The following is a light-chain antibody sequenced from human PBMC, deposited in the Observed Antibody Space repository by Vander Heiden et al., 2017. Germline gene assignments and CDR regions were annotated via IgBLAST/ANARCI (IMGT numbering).Light chain of an antibody. CDR2: DAS. J-gene: IGKJ5*01. CDR1: QSVSSY. Sequence: TLSLSPGERATLSCRASQSVSSYLAWYQQKPGQAPRLLIYDASNRATGIPARFSGSGSGTDFTLTISSLEPEDFAVYYCQQRSNWPPITFGQGTRLEIK. CDR3: QQRSNWPPIT. V-gene: IGKV3-11*01.